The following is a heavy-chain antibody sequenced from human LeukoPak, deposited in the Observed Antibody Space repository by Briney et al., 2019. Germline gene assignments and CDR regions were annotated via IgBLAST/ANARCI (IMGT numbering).Heavy chain of an antibody. V-gene: IGHV3-30*02. Sequence: GGSLRLSCAASGFTFSSYGMHWVRQAPGKGLEWVAFIRYDGSNKYYADSVKGRFTISRDNSKNTLYLQMNSLRAEDTAVYYCANPDYYGSGSPWGAFDIWGQGTMVTVSS. J-gene: IGHJ3*02. CDR3: ANPDYYGSGSPWGAFDI. CDR2: IRYDGSNK. D-gene: IGHD3-10*01. CDR1: GFTFSSYG.